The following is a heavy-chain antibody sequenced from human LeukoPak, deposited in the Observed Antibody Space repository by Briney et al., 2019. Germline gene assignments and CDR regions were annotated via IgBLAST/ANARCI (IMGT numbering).Heavy chain of an antibody. CDR3: ARHNRVAGTS. CDR2: IYYSGST. Sequence: SETLSLTCTVSGGSISSYYWNWIRQPPGKGLEWIGYIYYSGSTNYNPSLKSRVTISVDTSKNQFSLKLSSVTAADTAVYYCARHNRVAGTSWGQGTLVTVSS. CDR1: GGSISSYY. V-gene: IGHV4-59*08. D-gene: IGHD6-19*01. J-gene: IGHJ4*02.